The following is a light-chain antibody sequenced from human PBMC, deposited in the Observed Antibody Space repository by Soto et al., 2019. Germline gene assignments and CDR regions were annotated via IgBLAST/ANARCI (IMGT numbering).Light chain of an antibody. V-gene: IGKV3-15*01. Sequence: EIVMTQSPVTLSVSPGDRATLSCRASQSVNSNLAWYQHKPGQTPKLLIYVASTRATGIPARFSGSGSGTEFTLTISSLQSEDFAVYYCQQYNVLPLTFGVGTKVEFK. CDR2: VAS. J-gene: IGKJ4*01. CDR3: QQYNVLPLT. CDR1: QSVNSN.